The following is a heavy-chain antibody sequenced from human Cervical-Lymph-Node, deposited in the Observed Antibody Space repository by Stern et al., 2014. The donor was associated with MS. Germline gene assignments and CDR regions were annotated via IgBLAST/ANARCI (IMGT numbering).Heavy chain of an antibody. CDR1: GFSLSTTGVG. Sequence: QVTLKESGPTLVKPTEPLTLTCTFSGFSLSTTGVGVGWLRQPPGKALEWPALLYWDDDKRYSPSLKSRLTVTKDTSKNEVVLSMTNMDPEDTGTYYCAYGSDIWSGYRYDWFDPWGQGTLVTGSS. J-gene: IGHJ5*02. D-gene: IGHD3-3*01. V-gene: IGHV2-5*02. CDR3: AYGSDIWSGYRYDWFDP. CDR2: LYWDDDK.